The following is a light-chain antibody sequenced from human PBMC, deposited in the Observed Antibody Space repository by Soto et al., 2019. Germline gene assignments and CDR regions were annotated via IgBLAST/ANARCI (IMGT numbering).Light chain of an antibody. J-gene: IGKJ5*01. Sequence: IQLTQSPSFLSASVGDRVTITCRASQGISSYLAWYQQKPGKAPNLLIHTASTLQSGVPSRFSGIESGTEFTLTISSRQPEDFATYYCQQRNSYPITFGQGTRLEIK. V-gene: IGKV1-9*01. CDR2: TAS. CDR1: QGISSY. CDR3: QQRNSYPIT.